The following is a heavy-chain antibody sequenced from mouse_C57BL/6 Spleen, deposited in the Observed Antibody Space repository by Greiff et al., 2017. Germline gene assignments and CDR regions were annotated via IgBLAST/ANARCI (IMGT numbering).Heavy chain of an antibody. J-gene: IGHJ2*01. CDR1: GFSLSTSGMG. Sequence: QVTLKESGPGILQSSQTLSLTCSFSGFSLSTSGMGVSWIRQPSGKGLEWLAHIYWDDDKRYNPSLKSRHTISKDTSRNQVFLKITSVDTADTATYYCARRDDYDGGDYFDYWGQGTTLTVSS. CDR2: IYWDDDK. CDR3: ARRDDYDGGDYFDY. V-gene: IGHV8-12*01. D-gene: IGHD2-4*01.